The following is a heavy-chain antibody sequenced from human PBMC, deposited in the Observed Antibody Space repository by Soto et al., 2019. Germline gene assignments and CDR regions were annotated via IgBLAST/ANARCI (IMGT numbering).Heavy chain of an antibody. D-gene: IGHD2-2*01. CDR1: GFTFSSYA. J-gene: IGHJ4*02. CDR3: AKDQLIVVVPAAIQAIDY. Sequence: EVQLLESGGGLVQPGGSLRLSCAASGFTFSSYAMSWVRQAPGKGLEWVSAISGSGGSTYYADSVKGRFTISRDNSKNTLYLQMNSLRAEDTAVYYCAKDQLIVVVPAAIQAIDYWGQGTLVTVSS. V-gene: IGHV3-23*01. CDR2: ISGSGGST.